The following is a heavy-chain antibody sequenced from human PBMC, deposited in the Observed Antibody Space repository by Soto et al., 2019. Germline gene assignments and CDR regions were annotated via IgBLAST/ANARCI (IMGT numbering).Heavy chain of an antibody. D-gene: IGHD2-8*01. CDR2: ISGYNGDT. CDR3: AKNGHPHYCSCVLDF. Sequence: GASVKVSCKASGYTFTRYGISWVRQAPGQGLEWMGWISGYNGDTNYAQKFQGRVTMTVDTSTTTASMELTSLTSDDRAVYYCAKNGHPHYCSCVLDFWGQGSSVIGSS. J-gene: IGHJ6*02. CDR1: GYTFTRYG. V-gene: IGHV1-18*01.